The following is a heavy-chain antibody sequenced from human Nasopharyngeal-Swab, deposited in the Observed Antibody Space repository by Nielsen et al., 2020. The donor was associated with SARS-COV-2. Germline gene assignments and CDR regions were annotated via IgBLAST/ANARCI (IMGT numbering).Heavy chain of an antibody. V-gene: IGHV3-11*04. Sequence: GGSLRLSCAASGFTFSDYCMSWIRQAPGKGLEWVSHISTTGSSKYYADSLKGRFTISRDNDKNSLYLQMNSLRTEDTAVYYCARDADYYGSGSYLGYWGQGTLVIVSS. CDR1: GFTFSDYC. D-gene: IGHD3-10*01. CDR3: ARDADYYGSGSYLGY. CDR2: ISTTGSSK. J-gene: IGHJ4*02.